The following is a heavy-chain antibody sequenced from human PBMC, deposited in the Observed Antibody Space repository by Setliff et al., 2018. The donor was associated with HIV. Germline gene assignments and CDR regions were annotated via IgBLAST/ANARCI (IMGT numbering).Heavy chain of an antibody. Sequence: SETLSLTCTVSGGSISSSSHHWSWIRQTPGKGLEWIGSIYYSGNSYYNPSLQSRVTISVDTSKNQFSLKLSSVSAADTAMYFCARESPDGLDYWGQGTLVTVSS. V-gene: IGHV4-39*02. CDR3: ARESPDGLDY. D-gene: IGHD2-8*01. CDR2: IYYSGNS. J-gene: IGHJ4*02. CDR1: GGSISSSSHH.